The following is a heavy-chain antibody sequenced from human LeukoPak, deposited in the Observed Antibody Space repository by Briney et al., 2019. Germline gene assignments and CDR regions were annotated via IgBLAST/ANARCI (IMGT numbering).Heavy chain of an antibody. CDR3: ARGGGSSSWFNWFDP. D-gene: IGHD6-13*01. Sequence: SETLSLTCTVSGGSISSYYWSWIRQPPGKGLEWIGYIHTSGSTNYNPSLKSRVTISVDTSKNQFSLKLSSVTAADTAVYYCARGGGSSSWFNWFDPWGQGTLVTVSS. V-gene: IGHV4-4*09. CDR1: GGSISSYY. J-gene: IGHJ5*02. CDR2: IHTSGST.